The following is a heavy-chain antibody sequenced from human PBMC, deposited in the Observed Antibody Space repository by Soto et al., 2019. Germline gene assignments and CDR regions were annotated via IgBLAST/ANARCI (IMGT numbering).Heavy chain of an antibody. V-gene: IGHV3-21*01. D-gene: IGHD4-17*01. CDR2: ISSSSSYI. CDR3: ARAQISTARGGHYFDY. J-gene: IGHJ4*02. Sequence: GGSLRLSCAASGFTFSSYSMNWVRQAPGKGLEWVSSISSSSSYIYYADSVKGRFTISRDNAKNSLYLQMNSLRAEDTAVYYCARAQISTARGGHYFDYWGQGTLVTVPS. CDR1: GFTFSSYS.